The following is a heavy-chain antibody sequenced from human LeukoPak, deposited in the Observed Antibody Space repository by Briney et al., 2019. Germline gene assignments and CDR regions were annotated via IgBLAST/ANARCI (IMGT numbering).Heavy chain of an antibody. V-gene: IGHV1-69*05. J-gene: IGHJ4*02. Sequence: SVKVSCKASGGTFSSYAISWVRQAPGQGLEWMGGIIPIFGTANYAQKFQGRVTITTDESTSTAYMELSSLRSEDTAVYYCARGPHYYDSSASFDYWGQGTLVTVSS. CDR3: ARGPHYYDSSASFDY. CDR1: GGTFSSYA. D-gene: IGHD3-22*01. CDR2: IIPIFGTA.